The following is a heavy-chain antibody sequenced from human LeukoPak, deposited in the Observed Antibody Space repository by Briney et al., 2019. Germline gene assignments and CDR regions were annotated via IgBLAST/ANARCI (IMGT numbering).Heavy chain of an antibody. CDR3: ARVGYSGWNLEY. J-gene: IGHJ4*02. D-gene: IGHD5-12*01. CDR2: INQGGSVK. V-gene: IGHV3-7*01. Sequence: GGSLRLSCAASGFTFRSYWVSWVRQAPGKGLEWVANINQGGSVKYYVDSVKGRFTISRDDAKNSLYVQMNSLRDEDTAVYYCARVGYSGWNLEYWGQGTLVTVSS. CDR1: GFTFRSYW.